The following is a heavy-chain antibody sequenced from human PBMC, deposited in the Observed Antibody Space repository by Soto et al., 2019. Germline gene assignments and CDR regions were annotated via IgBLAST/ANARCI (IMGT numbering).Heavy chain of an antibody. V-gene: IGHV3-48*02. CDR2: ISSTSSNTQ. J-gene: IGHJ4*02. D-gene: IGHD3-16*01. CDR1: GFAFSTYS. Sequence: EVQLVESGGGLVQPGGSLRLSCAASGFAFSTYSMNWVRQAPGKGLEWVSYISSTSSNTQYYADSVKGRFTISRDNAKNSLFLQMSSLRDEDTAVYYWARRGMTAFDYWGQGTLVTVSS. CDR3: ARRGMTAFDY.